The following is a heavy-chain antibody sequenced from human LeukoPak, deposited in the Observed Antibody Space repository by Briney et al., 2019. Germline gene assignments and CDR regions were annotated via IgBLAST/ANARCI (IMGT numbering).Heavy chain of an antibody. V-gene: IGHV3-30*02. CDR3: TKDLCSDASCSSRGIDY. D-gene: IGHD2-15*01. CDR2: VWYDGSNK. CDR1: GFAFWSHG. J-gene: IGHJ4*02. Sequence: PGGSLRLSCVASGFAFWSHGMHWVRQVPGQGLQWVASVWYDGSNKYYADFAQGRFIISRDNPKNTLYLEMNSLRVEDTAVYFCTKDLCSDASCSSRGIDYWGQGTLVTVSS.